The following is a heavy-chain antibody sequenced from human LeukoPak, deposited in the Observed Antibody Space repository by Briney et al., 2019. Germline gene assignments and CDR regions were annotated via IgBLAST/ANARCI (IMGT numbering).Heavy chain of an antibody. Sequence: PGGSLRLSCAASGFIVSRTYMSWVRQAPGKGLEWVSVTYTGGSTHYADSVKGRFTISRDNSRNTVFLQMNSLSAEDTAVYYCAREVGWDPVVYWGQGTVVTVSA. V-gene: IGHV3-53*01. CDR3: AREVGWDPVVY. CDR1: GFIVSRTY. D-gene: IGHD6-19*01. J-gene: IGHJ4*02. CDR2: TYTGGST.